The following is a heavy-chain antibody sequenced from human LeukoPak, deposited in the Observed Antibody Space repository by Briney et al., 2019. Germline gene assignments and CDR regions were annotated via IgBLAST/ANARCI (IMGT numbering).Heavy chain of an antibody. CDR1: GFTFSSYG. D-gene: IGHD2-2*01. V-gene: IGHV3-30*02. J-gene: IGHJ4*02. CDR2: IRYDGSNK. CDR3: AVYCSSTNCQRMGGPPFEH. Sequence: GGSLRLSCAASGFTFSSYGMHWVRQAPGKGLEWVAFIRYDGSNKYYADSVKGRFTISGDNSKNTLYLQMNSLRAEDTAVYYCAVYCSSTNCQRMGGPPFEHWGQGALVTVSS.